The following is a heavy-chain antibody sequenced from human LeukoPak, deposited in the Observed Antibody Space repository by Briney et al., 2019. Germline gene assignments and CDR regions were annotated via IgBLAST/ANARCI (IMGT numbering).Heavy chain of an antibody. CDR3: ARDTSPMVSPFDC. CDR1: SYTFNSHG. J-gene: IGHJ4*02. V-gene: IGHV1-18*01. D-gene: IGHD5-18*01. CDR2: ISAYNGDK. Sequence: ASVKVSCKASSYTFNSHGISWVRQAPGQGLEWMGSISAYNGDKDFAQNFQGRLTMTTGISTSTAYMELRSLRSDDTAVYYCARDTSPMVSPFDCWGQGSLVTVAS.